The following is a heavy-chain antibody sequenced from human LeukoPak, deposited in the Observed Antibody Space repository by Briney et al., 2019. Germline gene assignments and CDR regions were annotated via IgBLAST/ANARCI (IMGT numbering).Heavy chain of an antibody. Sequence: ASVKVSCKASGYTFTSYAMNWVRQAPGQGLEWMGWINTNTGNPTYAQGFTGRFVFSLDTSVSTAYLQISSLKAEDTAVYYCALGILGPGIAAAGTAFDIWGQGTMVTVSS. CDR1: GYTFTSYA. D-gene: IGHD6-13*01. V-gene: IGHV7-4-1*02. J-gene: IGHJ3*02. CDR3: ALGILGPGIAAAGTAFDI. CDR2: INTNTGNP.